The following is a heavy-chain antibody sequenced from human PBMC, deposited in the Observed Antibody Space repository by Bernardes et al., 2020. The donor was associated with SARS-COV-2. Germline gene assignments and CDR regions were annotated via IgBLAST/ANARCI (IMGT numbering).Heavy chain of an antibody. CDR3: ARESGNYWSD. J-gene: IGHJ4*02. CDR1: GFIFSNYC. Sequence: GGSLRLSCAASGFIFSNYCMHWVRQAPGKGLVWVSCINSDGSSTRYADSVKGRFTISRDNAKNTLHLQANSLRAEDTAVYYCARESGNYWSDWGRGTLVTVSS. V-gene: IGHV3-74*01. D-gene: IGHD1-26*01. CDR2: INSDGSST.